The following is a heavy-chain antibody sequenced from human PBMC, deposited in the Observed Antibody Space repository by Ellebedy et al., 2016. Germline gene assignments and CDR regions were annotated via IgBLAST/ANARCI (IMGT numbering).Heavy chain of an antibody. V-gene: IGHV3-15*01. CDR3: TTVCRYNYGSV. CDR2: IKSKTDGGAA. Sequence: GESLKISCAASGFTFSNAWMNWVRQAPGKGLEWVGRIKSKTDGGAADYAAPVKGRFTISRDDSKNTLYLQMNSLKTEDTAVYFCTTVCRYNYGSVWGQGTLVTVSS. J-gene: IGHJ4*02. CDR1: GFTFSNAW. D-gene: IGHD5-18*01.